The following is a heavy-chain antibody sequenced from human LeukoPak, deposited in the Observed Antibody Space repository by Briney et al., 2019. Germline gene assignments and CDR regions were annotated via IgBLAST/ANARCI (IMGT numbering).Heavy chain of an antibody. Sequence: ASVKVSCKTFGYIHTRYYVHWVRQAPGHGLEWMGWINPNGGATTYGQKFQGRVTMTRDTSINTAYMELSRLTSDDTAVYYCARDGERRTPAAAGNGEVDYWGQGTLVTVSS. D-gene: IGHD6-13*01. CDR1: GYIHTRYY. V-gene: IGHV1-2*02. CDR3: ARDGERRTPAAAGNGEVDY. J-gene: IGHJ4*02. CDR2: INPNGGAT.